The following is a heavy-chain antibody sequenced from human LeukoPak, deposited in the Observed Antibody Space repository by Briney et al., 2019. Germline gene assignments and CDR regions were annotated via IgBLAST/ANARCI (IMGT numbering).Heavy chain of an antibody. D-gene: IGHD3-10*01. CDR2: ISYDGSNK. V-gene: IGHV3-30-3*01. J-gene: IGHJ6*03. Sequence: PGGSLRLSCAASGFTFSSYAMHWVRQAPGKGLEWVAVISYDGSNKYYADSVKGRFTISRDNSKNTLFLQTNSLRAEDTGVYYCAKDDGSGMYYHYMDVWGKGTTVTVSS. CDR3: AKDDGSGMYYHYMDV. CDR1: GFTFSSYA.